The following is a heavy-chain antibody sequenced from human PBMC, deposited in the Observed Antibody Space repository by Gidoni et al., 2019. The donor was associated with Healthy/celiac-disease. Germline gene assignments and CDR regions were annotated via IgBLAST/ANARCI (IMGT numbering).Heavy chain of an antibody. V-gene: IGHV3-48*01. CDR1: GFTFSSYS. CDR2: ISSSSSAI. Sequence: EVQLVESGGGLVQPGGSLRLSCAASGFTFSSYSMTWVRQAPGKGLEWVSYISSSSSAINYADSVKGRFTISRDNAKNSLYLQMNSLRAEDTAVYYCARGLYYDFWSGYYTPYYYYGMDVWGQGTTVTVSS. D-gene: IGHD3-3*01. CDR3: ARGLYYDFWSGYYTPYYYYGMDV. J-gene: IGHJ6*02.